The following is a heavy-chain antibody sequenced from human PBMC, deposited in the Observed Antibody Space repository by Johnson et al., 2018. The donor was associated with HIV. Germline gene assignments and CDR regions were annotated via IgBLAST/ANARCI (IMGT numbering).Heavy chain of an antibody. CDR1: GFTFTSYW. CDR3: AKDRDYYPSHWGFCAFDI. J-gene: IGHJ3*02. Sequence: VQLVESGGGLVQPGGSLRLSCAASGFTFTSYWMSWVRQAPGKGLEWVANIKQDGSEKSYVESVKGRFTISRDNSKNTLYLQMNSLRAEDTAVYYCAKDRDYYPSHWGFCAFDIWGRGTMVTVSS. D-gene: IGHD3-10*01. V-gene: IGHV3-7*01. CDR2: IKQDGSEK.